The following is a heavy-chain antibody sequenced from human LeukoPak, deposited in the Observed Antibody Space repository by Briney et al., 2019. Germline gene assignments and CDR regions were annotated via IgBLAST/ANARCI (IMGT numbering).Heavy chain of an antibody. D-gene: IGHD4-17*01. CDR3: ARDRYGDYSIDL. J-gene: IGHJ2*01. V-gene: IGHV3-21*01. CDR1: GFTFSTYT. CDR2: ISGSGGHI. Sequence: GGSLRLSCAASGFTFSTYTMNWVRQARGKGLEWVSSISGSGGHIHYGDSVKGRFTIARDNAKNSLYLQMNSLGAEDTAVYYCARDRYGDYSIDLWGRGTLVTVSS.